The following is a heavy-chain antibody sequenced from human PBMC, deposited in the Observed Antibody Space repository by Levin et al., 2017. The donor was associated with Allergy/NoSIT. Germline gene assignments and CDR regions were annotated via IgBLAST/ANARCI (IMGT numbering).Heavy chain of an antibody. J-gene: IGHJ2*01. Sequence: PGGSLRLSCAASGFTFSSYAMSWVRQAPGKGLEWVSAISGSGGSTYYADSVKGRFTISRDNSKNTLYLQMNSLRAEDTAVYYCAKVSYGDSHPNWYFDLWGRGTLVTVSS. CDR2: ISGSGGST. CDR3: AKVSYGDSHPNWYFDL. CDR1: GFTFSSYA. D-gene: IGHD4-17*01. V-gene: IGHV3-23*01.